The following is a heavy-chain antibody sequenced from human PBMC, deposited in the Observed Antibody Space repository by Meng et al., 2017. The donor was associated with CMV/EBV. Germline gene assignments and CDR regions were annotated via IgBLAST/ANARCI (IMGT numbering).Heavy chain of an antibody. Sequence: SVKVSCKASGGTFSSYAISWVRQAPGQGLEWMGGIIPIFGTANYAQKFQGRVTITTDESTSTAYMELNSLRAEDTAVYYCARDMVVPARASYYFDYWGQGTLVTVSS. CDR2: IIPIFGTA. CDR3: ARDMVVPARASYYFDY. D-gene: IGHD2-2*01. V-gene: IGHV1-69*05. CDR1: GGTFSSYA. J-gene: IGHJ4*02.